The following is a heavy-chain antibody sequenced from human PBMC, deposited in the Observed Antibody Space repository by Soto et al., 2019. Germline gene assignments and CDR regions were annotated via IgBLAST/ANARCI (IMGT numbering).Heavy chain of an antibody. CDR1: GDTFNSYL. V-gene: IGHV1-69*17. D-gene: IGHD3-16*01. CDR3: ARESLGAKGADH. Sequence: QVQLVQSGAEVKRPGSSVKVSCESSGDTFNSYLISWVRQAPGQGLEWMGGIIPIIRVTHYAQKFQGRVTISALRSAGTAYMELTNLGFEDTPLYYCARESLGAKGADHWGQGTLVTVSS. J-gene: IGHJ4*02. CDR2: IIPIIRVT.